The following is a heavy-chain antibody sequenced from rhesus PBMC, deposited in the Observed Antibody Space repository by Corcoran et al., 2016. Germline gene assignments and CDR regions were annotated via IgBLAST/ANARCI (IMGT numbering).Heavy chain of an antibody. D-gene: IGHD4-29*01. CDR2: ISWSDGST. CDR3: AAEGDYGSSFDY. V-gene: IGHV3-201*01. J-gene: IGHJ4*01. CDR1: GFTFSDYY. Sequence: EVQLVESGGGLAKPGGSLRLSCAASGFTFSDYYMHWVRQASGKGPEWVSGISWSDGSTYYADSVKGQFTISRDNAKNSLYLQMGSLRAEDTALYYCAAEGDYGSSFDYWGQGVLVTVSS.